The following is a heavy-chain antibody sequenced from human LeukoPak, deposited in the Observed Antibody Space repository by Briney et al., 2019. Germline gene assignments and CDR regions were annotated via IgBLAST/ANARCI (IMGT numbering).Heavy chain of an antibody. Sequence: PGGALRLSCSASGFTFSNSAMHWVRQAPGKGLEDVSVISSNGGGTYYADSVKGRFTISRDNSKNTLYLQMSSLRAEDTAVYSCVNNDLIAAPTPRDYWGQGTQVTVPS. CDR3: VNNDLIAAPTPRDY. V-gene: IGHV3-64D*09. CDR2: ISSNGGGT. CDR1: GFTFSNSA. D-gene: IGHD6-13*01. J-gene: IGHJ4*02.